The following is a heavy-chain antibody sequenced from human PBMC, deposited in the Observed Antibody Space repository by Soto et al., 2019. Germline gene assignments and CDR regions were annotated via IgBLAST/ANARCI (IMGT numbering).Heavy chain of an antibody. CDR1: GGSVSSGSYY. Sequence: QVQLQESGPGLVKPSETLSLTCTVSGGSVSSGSYYWSWIRQPPGKGLEWIGYIYYSGSTNYNPSLNRRVTIPVDTSKNQFSLKPSSVTAEDRAVYYCASFPIWFGELLLQNDHLGQGTLVT. D-gene: IGHD3-10*01. V-gene: IGHV4-61*01. CDR2: IYYSGST. J-gene: IGHJ4*02. CDR3: ASFPIWFGELLLQNDH.